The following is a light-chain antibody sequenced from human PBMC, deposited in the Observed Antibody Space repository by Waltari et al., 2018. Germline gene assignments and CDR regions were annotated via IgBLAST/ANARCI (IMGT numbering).Light chain of an antibody. CDR1: QSVGSY. V-gene: IGKV3-11*01. CDR3: QQRSNWTPHT. Sequence: EIVLTRSPATLSLSPGDTATLSCRASQSVGSYLAWYQQKPGQPPRLLIYDASNRATGVPARFRGSGSGTDFTLTISSLEAEDFVVYYCQQRSNWTPHTFGQGARLEIK. J-gene: IGKJ2*01. CDR2: DAS.